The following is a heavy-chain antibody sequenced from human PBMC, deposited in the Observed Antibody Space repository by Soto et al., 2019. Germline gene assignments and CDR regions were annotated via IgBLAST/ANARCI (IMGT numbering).Heavy chain of an antibody. CDR2: IYYSGST. CDR1: GGSISSGGYY. Sequence: QVQLQESGPGLVKPSQTLSFTCTVSGGSISSGGYYWSWIRQHPGKGLEWIGYIYYSGSTYYNPSLKSRVTISVDTSKNQFSLKLSSVTAADTAVYYCARGTPLYYDFWSGYYNNEGLVDYWGQGTLVTVSS. CDR3: ARGTPLYYDFWSGYYNNEGLVDY. J-gene: IGHJ4*02. D-gene: IGHD3-3*01. V-gene: IGHV4-31*03.